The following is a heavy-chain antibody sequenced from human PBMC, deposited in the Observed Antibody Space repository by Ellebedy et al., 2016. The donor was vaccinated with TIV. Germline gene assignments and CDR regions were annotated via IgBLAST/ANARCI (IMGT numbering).Heavy chain of an antibody. D-gene: IGHD2-15*01. CDR2: ISRSSSLI. V-gene: IGHV3-21*01. CDR3: ARDDDDIVVVVAENKAFDL. CDR1: GFTFSNYW. Sequence: GGSLRLSCVASGFTFSNYWMTWVRQAPGKGLEWVSSISRSSSLIYYADSVKGRFNISRDNAKNSLSLQMNTLRAEDTAVYYCARDDDDIVVVVAENKAFDLWGQGTMVSVSS. J-gene: IGHJ3*01.